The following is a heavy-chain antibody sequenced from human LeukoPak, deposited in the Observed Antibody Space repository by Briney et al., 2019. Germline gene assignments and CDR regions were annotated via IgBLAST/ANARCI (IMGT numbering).Heavy chain of an antibody. V-gene: IGHV3-21*01. CDR3: ARDPRGYCSSTSCYPDAFDI. D-gene: IGHD2-2*01. Sequence: GGSLRLSCAAAGFTFSSYSMNWVRQAPGEGLEWVSSISSSSSYIYYADSVKGRFTISRDNVKNSLYLQMNSLRAEDTAVYYCARDPRGYCSSTSCYPDAFDIWGQGTMVTVSS. CDR2: ISSSSSYI. J-gene: IGHJ3*02. CDR1: GFTFSSYS.